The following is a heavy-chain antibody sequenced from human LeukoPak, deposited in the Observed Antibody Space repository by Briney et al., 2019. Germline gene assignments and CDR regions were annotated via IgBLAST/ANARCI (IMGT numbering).Heavy chain of an antibody. CDR2: MNPNSGNT. CDR3: ARDDPAYSSGWYSFFTY. J-gene: IGHJ4*02. V-gene: IGHV1-8*01. D-gene: IGHD6-19*01. Sequence: ASVKVSCKASGFTFTSHDYNWVRQATGQGLEWMGWMNPNSGNTGYAQKFQGRVTMTRDTSISTAYMELSSLTSEDTAVYYCARDDPAYSSGWYSFFTYWGQGTLVTVSS. CDR1: GFTFTSHD.